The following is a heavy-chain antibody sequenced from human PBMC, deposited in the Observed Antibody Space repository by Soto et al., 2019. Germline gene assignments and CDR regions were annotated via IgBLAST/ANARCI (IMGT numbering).Heavy chain of an antibody. V-gene: IGHV3-23*01. J-gene: IGHJ4*02. D-gene: IGHD2-8*01. Sequence: GGSQRLSCAASGFTFSSYAMSWVRQAPGKGLEWVSAISGSGGSTYYADSVKGRFTISRDNSKNTLYLQMNSLRAEDTAVYYCAKDGCPDCTNGVCYLDYWGQGTLVTVSS. CDR3: AKDGCPDCTNGVCYLDY. CDR1: GFTFSSYA. CDR2: ISGSGGST.